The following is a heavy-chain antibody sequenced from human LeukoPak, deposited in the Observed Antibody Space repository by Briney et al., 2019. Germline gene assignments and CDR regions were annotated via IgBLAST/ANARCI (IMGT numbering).Heavy chain of an antibody. CDR1: GGSISSGDYY. V-gene: IGHV4-61*08. Sequence: SQTLSLTCTVSGGSISSGDYYWSWIRQPPGKGLEWIGYIYYSGSTNYSPSLKSRVTISVDTSKNQFSLKLSSVTAADTAVYYCARDARYSYGHDAFDIWGQGTMVTVSS. CDR2: IYYSGST. J-gene: IGHJ3*02. CDR3: ARDARYSYGHDAFDI. D-gene: IGHD5-18*01.